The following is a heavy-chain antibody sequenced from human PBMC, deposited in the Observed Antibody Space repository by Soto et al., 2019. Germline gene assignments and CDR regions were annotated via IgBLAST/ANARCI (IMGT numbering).Heavy chain of an antibody. V-gene: IGHV4-4*07. CDR3: VREISAAGFDY. J-gene: IGHJ4*02. CDR2: FYISGST. D-gene: IGHD6-13*01. Sequence: SETLSLTCTVSGGSIRSYYWSWIRQPAGQGLEWIGRFYISGSTNYNPSLKSRVTMSVDTSKNQFSLKLSSVTAADTAVFYCVREISAAGFDYWGQGTLVTVSS. CDR1: GGSIRSYY.